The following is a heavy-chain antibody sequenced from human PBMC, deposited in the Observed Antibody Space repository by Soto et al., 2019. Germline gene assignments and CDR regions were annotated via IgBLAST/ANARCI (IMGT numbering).Heavy chain of an antibody. Sequence: GGSLRLSCAASGFTFISYSMNWVRQAPGKGLEWVSSISSSSSYIYYADSVKGRFTISRDNAKNSLYLQMNSLRAEETAVYYLARITLSFGVEPDYYYSMDVWGQRTLVTVFS. V-gene: IGHV3-21*01. D-gene: IGHD3-3*01. CDR3: ARITLSFGVEPDYYYSMDV. CDR2: ISSSSSYI. CDR1: GFTFISYS. J-gene: IGHJ6*02.